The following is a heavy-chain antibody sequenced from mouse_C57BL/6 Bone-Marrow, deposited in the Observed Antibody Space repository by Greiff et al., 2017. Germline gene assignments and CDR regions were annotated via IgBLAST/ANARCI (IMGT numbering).Heavy chain of an antibody. CDR3: AFHVGPWFAY. J-gene: IGHJ3*01. Sequence: VQLQQPGAELVRPGASVKLSCKASGYTFTSYGISWVKQRTGQGLEWIGEIYPTSGNTNYNEKFKGKATLTADKSSSTAYMELSSLTSEDSAVYFCAFHVGPWFAYWGQGTLVTVSA. CDR2: IYPTSGNT. CDR1: GYTFTSYG. V-gene: IGHV1-81*01.